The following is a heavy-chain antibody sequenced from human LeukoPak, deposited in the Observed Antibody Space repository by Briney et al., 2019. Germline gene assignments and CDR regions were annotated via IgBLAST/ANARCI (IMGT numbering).Heavy chain of an antibody. Sequence: GGSLRLSCAVSGFTFSSYGMNWVRQAPGKGLEWISYINNRGSTIYYADSVKGRFTISRDNAKNSLYLQMNSVRAEDTAVYYCGRLYIALSEIDYWGQGTLVTVSS. V-gene: IGHV3-48*01. D-gene: IGHD2-15*01. CDR3: GRLYIALSEIDY. CDR2: INNRGSTI. CDR1: GFTFSSYG. J-gene: IGHJ4*02.